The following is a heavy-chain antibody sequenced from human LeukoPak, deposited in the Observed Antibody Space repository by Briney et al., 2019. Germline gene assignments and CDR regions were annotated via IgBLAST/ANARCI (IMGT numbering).Heavy chain of an antibody. Sequence: GGSLRLSCASSGFTDSSKYMRWVREAPGKGLEWVSVINSGGSTYYADSVKRRFTISRNNSKNTLYLQMNSVRAEDTAVYYFAKDRHYGDPEDFQHWGQGTLVTVSS. D-gene: IGHD4-17*01. CDR1: GFTDSSKY. V-gene: IGHV3-53*01. CDR2: INSGGST. CDR3: AKDRHYGDPEDFQH. J-gene: IGHJ1*01.